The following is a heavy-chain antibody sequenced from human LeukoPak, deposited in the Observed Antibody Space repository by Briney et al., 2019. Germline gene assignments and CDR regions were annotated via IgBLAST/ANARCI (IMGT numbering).Heavy chain of an antibody. CDR1: GLTFSTYA. CDR2: ISGSGANT. Sequence: GGSLRLSCSASGLTFSTYAMSWVRQAPGKGLEWVSGISGSGANTYYADSVKGRFTISRDNSKNTLFLQMNSLRAEDTAVYYCAKSPDIAVTDDFDYWGQGTMVTVSS. V-gene: IGHV3-23*01. D-gene: IGHD6-19*01. CDR3: AKSPDIAVTDDFDY. J-gene: IGHJ4*02.